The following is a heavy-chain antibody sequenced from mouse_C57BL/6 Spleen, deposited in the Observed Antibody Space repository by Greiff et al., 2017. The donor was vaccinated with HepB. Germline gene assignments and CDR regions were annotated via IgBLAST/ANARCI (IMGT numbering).Heavy chain of an antibody. CDR3: ARRGTYDYDGGFAY. J-gene: IGHJ3*01. D-gene: IGHD2-4*01. Sequence: QVQLKESGAELARPGASVKLSCKASGYTFTSYGISWVKQRTGQGLEWIGEIYPRSGNTYYNEKFKGKATLTADKSSSTTYMELRSLTSEDAAVDFCARRGTYDYDGGFAYGGQGTLVTVSA. CDR2: IYPRSGNT. CDR1: GYTFTSYG. V-gene: IGHV1-81*01.